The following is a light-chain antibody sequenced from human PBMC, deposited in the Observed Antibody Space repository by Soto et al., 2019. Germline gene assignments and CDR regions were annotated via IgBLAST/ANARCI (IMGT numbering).Light chain of an antibody. V-gene: IGLV2-14*01. Sequence: QSALTQPASVSGSPGQSITISCTGTSSDVGGYNYVSWYQQHPGTAPKLIIYDVTIRPSGVSDRFSGSKSGNTASLSISGLQAEDEADYYCSSYTTSTTLIVFGTGTKVTVL. J-gene: IGLJ1*01. CDR3: SSYTTSTTLIV. CDR2: DVT. CDR1: SSDVGGYNY.